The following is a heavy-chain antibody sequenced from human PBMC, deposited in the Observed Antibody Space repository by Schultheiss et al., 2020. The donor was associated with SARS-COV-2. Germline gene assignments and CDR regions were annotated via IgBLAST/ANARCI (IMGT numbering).Heavy chain of an antibody. D-gene: IGHD2-15*01. J-gene: IGHJ4*02. Sequence: SLKISCAVSGFTFDAYAIHWVRQAPGEGLLWVSSIRWNSVSIDYANSVKGRFTISRDNSKNTLYLQMNSLRAEDTAVYYCAKEGGGSCYLICPSDYWGQGTLVTVSS. CDR1: GFTFDAYA. V-gene: IGHV3-9*01. CDR2: IRWNSVSI. CDR3: AKEGGGSCYLICPSDY.